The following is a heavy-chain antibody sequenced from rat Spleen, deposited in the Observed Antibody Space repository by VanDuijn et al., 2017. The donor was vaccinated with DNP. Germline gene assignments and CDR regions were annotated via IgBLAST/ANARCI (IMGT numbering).Heavy chain of an antibody. CDR3: ARHRAIAAIWDY. Sequence: EVQLVESGGGLVQPGRSLKLSCAASGFTFSDYGMAWVRQVPSKGLEWVASITTGGVHTYYLDSVKGRFTISRDNAKNTQYLRMDSLRSEDTATYYCARHRAIAAIWDYWGQGVMVTVSS. CDR2: ITTGGVHT. CDR1: GFTFSDYG. D-gene: IGHD1-2*01. J-gene: IGHJ2*01. V-gene: IGHV5S13*01.